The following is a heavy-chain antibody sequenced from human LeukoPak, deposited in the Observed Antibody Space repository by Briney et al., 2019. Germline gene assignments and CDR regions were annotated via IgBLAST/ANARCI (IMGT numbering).Heavy chain of an antibody. CDR3: AKGDREQWLIPLGY. D-gene: IGHD6-19*01. CDR1: GFTFSSYD. CDR2: IRGSGGST. J-gene: IGHJ4*02. V-gene: IGHV3-23*01. Sequence: GGSLRLSCAASGFTFSSYDMSWVRQAPGKGLEWVSGIRGSGGSTYYADSVKGRFTISRDNSKNTLYLQMNSLRAEDTAVYYCAKGDREQWLIPLGYWGQGTLVTVSS.